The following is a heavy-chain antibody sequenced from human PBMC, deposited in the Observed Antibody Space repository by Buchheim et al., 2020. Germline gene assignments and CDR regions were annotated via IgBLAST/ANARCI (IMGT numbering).Heavy chain of an antibody. CDR2: IDSDGISK. V-gene: IGHV3-74*01. CDR1: GFTFSSYW. J-gene: IGHJ4*02. D-gene: IGHD5-24*01. Sequence: EVQLVESGGGLVQPGGSLRLSCAASGFTFSSYWMHWVRQVPGKGLVWVSRIDSDGISKTYADSAKGRFTISRDNAKNTVYLQMNSLRAEDTAMYYCTRVIRDGYNSGTFFFDTWGQGTL. CDR3: TRVIRDGYNSGTFFFDT.